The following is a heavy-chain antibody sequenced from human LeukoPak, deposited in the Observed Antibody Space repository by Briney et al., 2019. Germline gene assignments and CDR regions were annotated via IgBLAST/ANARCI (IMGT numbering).Heavy chain of an antibody. CDR1: GDSISSYH. D-gene: IGHD3-10*01. V-gene: IGHV4-4*07. J-gene: IGHJ5*02. CDR3: ARDLMSRDYYGSGLNWFDP. Sequence: SETLTLTCTVSGDSISSYHWSWIRQPAGKRLEWVGRIYSSGNTIYNPSLKSRVTMSVDTSKNQFSLKLSSVTAADTAVYYCARDLMSRDYYGSGLNWFDPWGQGTLVTASS. CDR2: IYSSGNT.